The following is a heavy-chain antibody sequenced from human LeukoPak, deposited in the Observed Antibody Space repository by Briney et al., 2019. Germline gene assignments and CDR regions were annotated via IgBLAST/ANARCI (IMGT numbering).Heavy chain of an antibody. Sequence: SETLSLTCAVYGGSFSGYYWSWIRQPPGKGLEWIGNIYYSGSTYYNESLESRVTISIDTSKNQFSLKLNSVTAADTAMYYCAKSGGYGLIDYWGQGTLVTVSS. CDR1: GGSFSGYY. D-gene: IGHD1-26*01. CDR2: IYYSGST. CDR3: AKSGGYGLIDY. J-gene: IGHJ4*02. V-gene: IGHV4-34*01.